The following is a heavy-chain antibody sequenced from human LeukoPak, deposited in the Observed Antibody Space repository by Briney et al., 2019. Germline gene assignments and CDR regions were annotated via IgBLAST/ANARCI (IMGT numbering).Heavy chain of an antibody. V-gene: IGHV1-69*05. Sequence: SVKVSCKASGGTFTSYAISWVRQAPGQGLEWMGRIIPIFGTTNYAQKFQGRVTITTDTSTSTAYIELSSLRSEDTAVYYCAREEYDSSGYCSLCFDYWDQGTLVTVSS. CDR1: GGTFTSYA. J-gene: IGHJ4*02. CDR2: IIPIFGTT. CDR3: AREEYDSSGYCSLCFDY. D-gene: IGHD3-22*01.